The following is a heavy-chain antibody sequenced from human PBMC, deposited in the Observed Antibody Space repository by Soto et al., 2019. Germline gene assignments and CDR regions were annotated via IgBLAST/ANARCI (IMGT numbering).Heavy chain of an antibody. Sequence: GESLKISCKGSGYSFTSYWIGWVRQMPGKGLEWMGIIYPGDSDTRYSPSFQGKVTISADKSISTAYLQWSSLKASDTAMYYCARRGVKSSGSYYNNKINWFDPWGQGTLVTVSS. CDR2: IYPGDSDT. D-gene: IGHD3-10*01. J-gene: IGHJ5*02. V-gene: IGHV5-51*01. CDR3: ARRGVKSSGSYYNNKINWFDP. CDR1: GYSFTSYW.